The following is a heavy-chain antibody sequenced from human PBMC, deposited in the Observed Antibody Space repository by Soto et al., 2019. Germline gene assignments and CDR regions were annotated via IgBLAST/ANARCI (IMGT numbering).Heavy chain of an antibody. V-gene: IGHV4-34*01. Sequence: SETLFLTCAVYGGSFSGYYWSWIRQPPGKGLEWIGEINHSGSTNYNPSLKSRVTISVDTSKNQFSLKLSSVTAADTAVYYCARGWSAVAGTWYYYYYGMDVWGQGTTVTVSS. D-gene: IGHD6-19*01. CDR1: GGSFSGYY. CDR2: INHSGST. CDR3: ARGWSAVAGTWYYYYYGMDV. J-gene: IGHJ6*02.